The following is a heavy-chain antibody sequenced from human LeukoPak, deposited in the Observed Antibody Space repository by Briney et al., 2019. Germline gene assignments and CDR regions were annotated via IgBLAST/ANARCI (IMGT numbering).Heavy chain of an antibody. CDR3: ARDSGKYYYDSSGPAGY. J-gene: IGHJ4*02. D-gene: IGHD3-22*01. Sequence: RTGGSLRLSCAASGFTFSSYSMNWVRQAPGKGLEWVSSISSSSSYIYYADSVKGRFTISRDNAKNSLYLQMNSLRAEDTAVYYCARDSGKYYYDSSGPAGYWGQGTLVTVSS. V-gene: IGHV3-21*01. CDR1: GFTFSSYS. CDR2: ISSSSSYI.